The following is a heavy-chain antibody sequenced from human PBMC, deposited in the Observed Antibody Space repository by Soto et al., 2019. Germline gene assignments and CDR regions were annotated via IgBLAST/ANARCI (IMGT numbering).Heavy chain of an antibody. CDR2: INPYNGYT. V-gene: IGHV1-18*01. D-gene: IGHD1-26*01. CDR1: GYTFTNYG. CDR3: ARDSRELLGY. Sequence: QVQLVQSGAEVKKPGASVKVSCKTSGYTFTNYGITWVRQAPGQGLEWMGWINPYNGYTNSAQKLRGRVTMTTDTSTSTAYMELRSLRSDDTAVYYCARDSRELLGYWGQGTLVTVSS. J-gene: IGHJ4*02.